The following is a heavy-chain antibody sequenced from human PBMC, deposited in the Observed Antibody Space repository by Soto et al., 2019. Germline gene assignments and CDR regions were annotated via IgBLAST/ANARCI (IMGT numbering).Heavy chain of an antibody. CDR1: GGSISSYY. CDR3: TRTRYNDFWSGYQRYYYYYMDV. D-gene: IGHD3-3*01. CDR2: IYYSGST. Sequence: SETLSLTCTVSGGSISSYYWSWIRQPPGKGLEWIGYIYYSGSTNYNPSLKSRVTISVDTSKNQFSLKLSSVTAADTAVYYCTRTRYNDFWSGYQRYYYYYMDVWGKGTTVNVSS. J-gene: IGHJ6*03. V-gene: IGHV4-59*01.